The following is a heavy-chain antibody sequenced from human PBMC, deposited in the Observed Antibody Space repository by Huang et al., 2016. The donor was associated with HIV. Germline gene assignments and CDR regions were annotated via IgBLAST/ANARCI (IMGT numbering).Heavy chain of an antibody. D-gene: IGHD3-22*01. CDR2: ISDSGST. V-gene: IGHV4-34*02. Sequence: QVQLQQWGAELLKPSETLSLTCAVSGGSFSGHYWTWVRQPPGRGLAWIGEISDSGSTTYTPSLKSRVTISGDTSQSQFSLKLNSVTAADTAIYYCARMFKYDSGGYWGNDAFDIWGQGTMVTVSS. CDR1: GGSFSGHY. CDR3: ARMFKYDSGGYWGNDAFDI. J-gene: IGHJ3*02.